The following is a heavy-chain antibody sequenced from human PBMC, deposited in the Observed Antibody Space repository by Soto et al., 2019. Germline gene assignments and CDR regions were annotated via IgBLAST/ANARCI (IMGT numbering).Heavy chain of an antibody. CDR3: ARGVDCSGGSCFSFYYYYYGFDV. CDR1: GYTFTSYG. Sequence: ASVKVSCKASGYTFTSYGISWVRQAPGQGLEWTGWISAYNDNTIYTQKLQGRVTMTTDTSTSTAYMELRSLRSDDTAVYYCARGVDCSGGSCFSFYYYYYGFDVWGQGTTVTVSS. CDR2: ISAYNDNT. D-gene: IGHD2-15*01. V-gene: IGHV1-18*04. J-gene: IGHJ6*02.